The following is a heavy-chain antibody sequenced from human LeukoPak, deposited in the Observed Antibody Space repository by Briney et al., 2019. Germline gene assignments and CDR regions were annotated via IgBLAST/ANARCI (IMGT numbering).Heavy chain of an antibody. D-gene: IGHD2-21*02. Sequence: GGSLRLSCAASGFTFSSYEMNWVRQAPGKGLEWVSYISSSGSTIYYADSVKGRFTISRDNAKNSLYLQMNSLRAEGTAVYYCARGSICGGDCYSYFDNWGQGTLVTVSS. J-gene: IGHJ4*02. CDR1: GFTFSSYE. V-gene: IGHV3-48*03. CDR2: ISSSGSTI. CDR3: ARGSICGGDCYSYFDN.